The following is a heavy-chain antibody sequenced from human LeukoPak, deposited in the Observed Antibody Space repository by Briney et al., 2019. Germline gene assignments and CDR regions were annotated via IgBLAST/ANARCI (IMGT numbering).Heavy chain of an antibody. V-gene: IGHV4-34*01. CDR2: INHSGST. D-gene: IGHD5-24*01. Sequence: SETLSLTCAVYGGSFSGYYWSWIRQPPGKGLEWIGEINHSGSTNYNPSLKSRVTISVDTSKNQFSLKLSSVTAADTAVYYCARGDGYTIDYWGQGTLVTVSS. CDR1: GGSFSGYY. J-gene: IGHJ4*02. CDR3: ARGDGYTIDY.